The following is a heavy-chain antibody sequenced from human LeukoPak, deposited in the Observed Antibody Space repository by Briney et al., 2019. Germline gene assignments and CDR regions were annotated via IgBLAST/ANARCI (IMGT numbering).Heavy chain of an antibody. D-gene: IGHD3-3*01. J-gene: IGHJ4*02. V-gene: IGHV3-23*01. CDR3: AKDFWSGYYSGYFDS. Sequence: GGSLRLSCAASGFTFSSYAMSWVRQAPGKGLEWVSAISGSGGSTYYADSAKGRFTISRDNSKNTLYLQMNSLRAEDTAVYYCAKDFWSGYYSGYFDSWGQGTLVTVSS. CDR2: ISGSGGST. CDR1: GFTFSSYA.